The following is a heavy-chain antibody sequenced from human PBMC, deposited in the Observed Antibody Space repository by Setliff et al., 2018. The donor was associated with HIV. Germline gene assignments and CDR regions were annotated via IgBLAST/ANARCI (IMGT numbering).Heavy chain of an antibody. CDR3: ARGDSLDSSGAWFDY. J-gene: IGHJ4*02. CDR2: ISAYNGNT. V-gene: IGHV1-18*01. CDR1: GYTFTSYG. D-gene: IGHD3-22*01. Sequence: ASVKVSCKASGYTFTSYGISWVRQAPGQGLEWMGWISAYNGNTNYAQKLQGRVTMNRDTSISIAYMALTRLRSDDTAVYYCARGDSLDSSGAWFDYWGQGTLVTVSS.